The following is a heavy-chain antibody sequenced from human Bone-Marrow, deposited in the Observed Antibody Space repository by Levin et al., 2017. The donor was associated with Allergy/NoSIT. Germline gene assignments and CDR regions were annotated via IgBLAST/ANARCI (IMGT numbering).Heavy chain of an antibody. D-gene: IGHD2-21*02. Sequence: SETLSLTCTVSGDSIRSGEHYWNWIRQSPGKGLEWIGHIYVSGDTNYNPSLKSRLTISVDTSKNQFSLKLRSVTAADTAVYYWARLNQHIVVVTAVPEKYYYAMDVWGQGTTVTVSS. CDR1: GDSIRSGEHY. CDR2: IYVSGDT. J-gene: IGHJ6*02. CDR3: ARLNQHIVVVTAVPEKYYYAMDV. V-gene: IGHV4-30-4*01.